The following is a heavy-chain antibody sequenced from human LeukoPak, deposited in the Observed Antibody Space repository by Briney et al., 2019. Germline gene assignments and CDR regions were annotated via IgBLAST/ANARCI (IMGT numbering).Heavy chain of an antibody. D-gene: IGHD6-19*01. V-gene: IGHV4-39*07. CDR2: IYHSGST. CDR3: ARVSSGWSNHAFDI. CDR1: GGSISSSSYY. Sequence: SETLSLTCTVSGGSISSSSYYWGWIRQPPGKGLEWIGEIYHSGSTNYNPSLKSRVTISVDTSKNQFSLKVSSVTAADTAVYYCARVSSGWSNHAFDIWGQGTMVTVSS. J-gene: IGHJ3*02.